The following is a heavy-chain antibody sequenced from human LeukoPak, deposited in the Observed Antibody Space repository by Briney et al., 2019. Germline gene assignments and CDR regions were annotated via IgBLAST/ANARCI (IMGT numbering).Heavy chain of an antibody. CDR3: ARRKGDTAMVMFDY. CDR1: GGSISSYY. Sequence: PSETLSLSCTVSGGSISSYYWSWIRQPPGKGLEWIGYIYYSGSTNYNPSLKSRVTISVDTSKNQFSLKLSSVTAADTAVYYCARRKGDTAMVMFDYWGQGTRATVSS. J-gene: IGHJ4*02. D-gene: IGHD5-18*01. CDR2: IYYSGST. V-gene: IGHV4-59*08.